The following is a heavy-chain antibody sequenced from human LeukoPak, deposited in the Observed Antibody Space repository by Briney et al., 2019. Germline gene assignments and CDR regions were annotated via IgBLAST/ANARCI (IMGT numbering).Heavy chain of an antibody. Sequence: PSETLSLTCTVSVGSISSYYWSWIRQPPEKGLEWIGYIYYSGSTNYNPSLKSRVTISVDKSKNQFSLKLSSVTAADTAVYYCARTYCSGGSCYYDYWGQGTLVTVSS. CDR3: ARTYCSGGSCYYDY. CDR1: VGSISSYY. J-gene: IGHJ4*02. CDR2: IYYSGST. V-gene: IGHV4-59*01. D-gene: IGHD2-15*01.